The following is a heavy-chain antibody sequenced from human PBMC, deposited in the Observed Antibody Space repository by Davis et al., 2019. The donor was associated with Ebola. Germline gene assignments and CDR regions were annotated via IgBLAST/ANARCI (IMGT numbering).Heavy chain of an antibody. CDR3: ARDGHLSIAVAGTYYYYGMDV. CDR2: ISAYNGNT. V-gene: IGHV1-18*04. D-gene: IGHD6-19*01. CDR1: GYTFTSYG. Sequence: ASAKVSCKASGYTFTSYGISWVRQAPGQGLEWMGWISAYNGNTNYAQKLQGRVTMTTDTSTSTAYMELRSLRSDDTAVYYCARDGHLSIAVAGTYYYYGMDVWGQGTTVTVSS. J-gene: IGHJ6*02.